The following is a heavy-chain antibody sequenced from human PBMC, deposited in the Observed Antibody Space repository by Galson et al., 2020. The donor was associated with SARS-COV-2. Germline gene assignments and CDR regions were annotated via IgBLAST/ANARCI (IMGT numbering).Heavy chain of an antibody. V-gene: IGHV3-74*01. CDR2: INEDGGST. CDR3: VRGSGGLDY. CDR1: EFTLSNHW. Sequence: GGSLRLSCAASEFTLSNHWMHWVRQVPARGLVWVAHINEDGGSTSYADSVKGRFTISRDNAKNTLYLQMSSLRAEDTAVYYCVRGSGGLDYWGQGTLVTVSS. D-gene: IGHD3-10*01. J-gene: IGHJ4*02.